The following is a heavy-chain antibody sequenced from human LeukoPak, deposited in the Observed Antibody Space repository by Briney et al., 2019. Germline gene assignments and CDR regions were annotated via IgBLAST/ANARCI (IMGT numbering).Heavy chain of an antibody. D-gene: IGHD2-8*01. Sequence: ASVKVSCKASGYTFTGYYMHWVRQAPGQGLEWMGWINPNSGGTNYAQKFQGRVTMTRDTSISTAYMELSRLRSDDTAVYYCARDRPDIVLMEDYGMDVWGQGTLVTVSS. V-gene: IGHV1-2*02. CDR3: ARDRPDIVLMEDYGMDV. J-gene: IGHJ6*02. CDR2: INPNSGGT. CDR1: GYTFTGYY.